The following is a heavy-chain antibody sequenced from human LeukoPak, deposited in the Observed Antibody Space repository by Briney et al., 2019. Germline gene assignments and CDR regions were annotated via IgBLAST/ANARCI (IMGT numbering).Heavy chain of an antibody. CDR1: GGSISSGSYY. CDR2: IYYSGST. CDR3: ARNNTLMMYPRGGEDKGFDY. V-gene: IGHV4-39*01. Sequence: PSETPSLTCTVSGGSISSGSYYWGWIRQPPGKGLEWIGSIYYSGSTHYNPSLKSRVTISVDTSKNEFSLKLSSVTAADTAVYYCARNNTLMMYPRGGEDKGFDYWGQGTLVTVSS. D-gene: IGHD2-8*01. J-gene: IGHJ4*02.